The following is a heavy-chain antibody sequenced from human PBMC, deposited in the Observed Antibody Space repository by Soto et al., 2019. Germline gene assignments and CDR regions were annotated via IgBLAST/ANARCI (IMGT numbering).Heavy chain of an antibody. V-gene: IGHV3-48*01. CDR2: ISSSSSTI. D-gene: IGHD3-10*01. CDR3: ARERSSPIWFGHGMRYFQH. Sequence: GSLRLSCAASGFTFSSYSMNWVRQAPGKGLVWVSYISSSSSTIYYADSVKGRFTISRDNAKNSLYLQMNSLRAEDTAVYYCARERSSPIWFGHGMRYFQHWGQGTLVTVSS. J-gene: IGHJ1*01. CDR1: GFTFSSYS.